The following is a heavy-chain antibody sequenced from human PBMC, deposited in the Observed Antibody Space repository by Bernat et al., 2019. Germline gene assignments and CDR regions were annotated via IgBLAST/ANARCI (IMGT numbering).Heavy chain of an antibody. D-gene: IGHD2-2*01. CDR2: ISGSGGST. CDR1: GFTFSSYA. V-gene: IGHV3-23*04. CDR3: AKDQRYCGSSTCFGNDAFDI. J-gene: IGHJ3*02. Sequence: EVQLVESGGGLVQPGGSLRLSCAASGFTFSSYAMSWVRQAPGQGLEWVSAISGSGGSTYYADSVKGRFTISRDSSETSVHLQMNSLRAEDTALYYCAKDQRYCGSSTCFGNDAFDIWGQGTMVTVS.